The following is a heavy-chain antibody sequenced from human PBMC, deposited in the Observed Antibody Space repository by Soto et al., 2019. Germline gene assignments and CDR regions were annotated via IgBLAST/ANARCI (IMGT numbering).Heavy chain of an antibody. Sequence: GSLRLSCEASGFPFNTYAMTWFRQVPGMGLEWVSTTSNNGNTDFAESVRGRFTVSRDNSKNILYLQMTNLRVEDAAIYFCAKDLRPGLIVPTKSGFDPWG. CDR2: TSNNGNT. D-gene: IGHD2-21*01. CDR1: GFPFNTYA. J-gene: IGHJ5*02. V-gene: IGHV3-23*01. CDR3: AKDLRPGLIVPTKSGFDP.